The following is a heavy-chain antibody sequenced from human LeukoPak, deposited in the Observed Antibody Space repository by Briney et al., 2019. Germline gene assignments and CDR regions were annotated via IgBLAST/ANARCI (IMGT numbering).Heavy chain of an antibody. V-gene: IGHV4-31*03. D-gene: IGHD1-7*01. CDR3: ARLTGTTAFDI. Sequence: SETLSLTCTVSGGSISSGGYYWSCIRQHPGKGLEWIGYIYYSGSTYYNPSLKSRVTISVDTSKNQFSLKLSSVTAADTAVYYCARLTGTTAFDIWGQGTMVTVSS. CDR1: GGSISSGGYY. CDR2: IYYSGST. J-gene: IGHJ3*02.